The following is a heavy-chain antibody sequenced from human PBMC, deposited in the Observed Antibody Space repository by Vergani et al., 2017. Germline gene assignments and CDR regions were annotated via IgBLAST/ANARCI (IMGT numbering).Heavy chain of an antibody. CDR1: GFTFSSYG. Sequence: EVQLVESGGGLVKPGGSLRLSCAASGFTFSSYGMHWVRQATGKGLEWVSAIGTAGDTYYQGSVKGRFTISRENAKNSLYLQMNSLRAGDTAVYYCARGGYYDSSGYHRYYYYGMDVWGQGTTVTVSS. CDR2: IGTAGDT. V-gene: IGHV3-13*04. CDR3: ARGGYYDSSGYHRYYYYGMDV. J-gene: IGHJ6*02. D-gene: IGHD3-22*01.